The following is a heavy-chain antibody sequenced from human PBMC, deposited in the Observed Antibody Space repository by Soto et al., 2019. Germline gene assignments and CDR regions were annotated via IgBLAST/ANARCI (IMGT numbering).Heavy chain of an antibody. V-gene: IGHV4-59*12. CDR1: GGSISDYY. Sequence: SETLSLTCTVSGGSISDYYWSWIRQPPGKGLEWIGYFSYGGGTNNSPSLKSRATISGDTSKNQFSLNLSSVTAADTAVYYCARPGNYGSGSYLYYLDYWGQGTPVTVSS. J-gene: IGHJ4*02. CDR3: ARPGNYGSGSYLYYLDY. D-gene: IGHD3-10*01. CDR2: FSYGGGT.